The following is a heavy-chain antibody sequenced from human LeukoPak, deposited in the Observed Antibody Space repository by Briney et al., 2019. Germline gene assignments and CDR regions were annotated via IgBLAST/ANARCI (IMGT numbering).Heavy chain of an antibody. CDR2: IIWNNCRI. CDR3: AKDYRIGRAVAGHSGENYFDY. V-gene: IGHV3-9*01. Sequence: LSSAASGVPFLDYAMHGVLQGPGRGREWGAGIIWNNCRIGYTDSVKGRLTISRENAKNSLNLQMNSLRAEDTALYYCAKDYRIGRAVAGHSGENYFDYWGQGTLVTVSS. CDR1: GVPFLDYA. J-gene: IGHJ4*02. D-gene: IGHD6-19*01.